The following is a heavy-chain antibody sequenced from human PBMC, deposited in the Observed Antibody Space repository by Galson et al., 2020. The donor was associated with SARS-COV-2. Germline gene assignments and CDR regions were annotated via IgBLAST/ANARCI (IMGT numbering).Heavy chain of an antibody. V-gene: IGHV3-15*01. Sequence: GGSLRLSCVASGFSFNYAWMSWVRQAPGKGLEWVGRIKREIDGGTADYAAPVKGRFTVSRDDSTNTLYLYMNSLKTEDTAVYYCTTGPPSAYDHSYTSAWYGWGQGTLVTVSS. CDR1: GFSFNYAW. D-gene: IGHD6-19*01. CDR3: TTGPPSAYDHSYTSAWYG. J-gene: IGHJ4*02. CDR2: IKREIDGGTA.